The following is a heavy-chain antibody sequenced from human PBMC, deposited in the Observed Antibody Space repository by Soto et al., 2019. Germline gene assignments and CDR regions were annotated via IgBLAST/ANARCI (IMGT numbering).Heavy chain of an antibody. D-gene: IGHD3-3*01. Sequence: GGSLRLSCAASGFTFSSYAMSWVRQAPGKGLEWVSAISGSGGSTYYADSVKGRFTISRDNSKNTLYLQMNSLRAEDTAVYYCARNPEPGYYDFWSGYSDYWGQGTLVTVSS. CDR2: ISGSGGST. CDR1: GFTFSSYA. V-gene: IGHV3-23*01. J-gene: IGHJ4*02. CDR3: ARNPEPGYYDFWSGYSDY.